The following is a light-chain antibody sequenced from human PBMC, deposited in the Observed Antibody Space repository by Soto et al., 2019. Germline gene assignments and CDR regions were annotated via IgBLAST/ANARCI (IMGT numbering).Light chain of an antibody. CDR2: DPS. CDR3: QQYNSYSPRT. Sequence: DIQMTQSPSTLSASVGDRVTITCRASQSISSWLAWYHQKPGKAPKLLIYDPSSLESGVPSRFSGSGSGTEFTLAISSRQPDDVATYYCQQYNSYSPRTFGQGTKVEIK. CDR1: QSISSW. V-gene: IGKV1-5*01. J-gene: IGKJ1*01.